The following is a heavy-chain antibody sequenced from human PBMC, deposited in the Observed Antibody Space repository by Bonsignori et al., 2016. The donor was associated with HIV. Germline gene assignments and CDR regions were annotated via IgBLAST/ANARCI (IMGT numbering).Heavy chain of an antibody. CDR2: MNPNSGNT. Sequence: WVRQAPGQGLEWMGWMNPNSGNTGYAQKFQGRVTMTRNTSISTAYMELSSLRSEDTAVYYCASAPSGWHQTSGYYYYMDVWGKGTTVTVSS. V-gene: IGHV1-8*01. D-gene: IGHD6-19*01. J-gene: IGHJ6*03. CDR3: ASAPSGWHQTSGYYYYMDV.